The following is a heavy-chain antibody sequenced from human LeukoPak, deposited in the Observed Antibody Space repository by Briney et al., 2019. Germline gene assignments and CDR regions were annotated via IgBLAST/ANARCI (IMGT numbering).Heavy chain of an antibody. V-gene: IGHV4-34*01. Sequence: PETLSLTCAVYGGSFSGYYWSWIRQPPGKGLEWIGEINHSGSTNYNPSLKSRVTISVDTSKNQFSLKLSSVTAADTAVYYCARDPNDYGDDYWGQGTLVTVSS. D-gene: IGHD4-17*01. CDR2: INHSGST. CDR3: ARDPNDYGDDY. J-gene: IGHJ4*02. CDR1: GGSFSGYY.